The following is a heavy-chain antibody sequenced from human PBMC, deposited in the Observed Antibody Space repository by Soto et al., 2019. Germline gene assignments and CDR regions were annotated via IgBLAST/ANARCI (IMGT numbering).Heavy chain of an antibody. J-gene: IGHJ4*02. CDR2: INHSGNT. CDR1: GGSLSGYY. D-gene: IGHD1-26*01. CDR3: ARHHVRGRTIAGAAEF. Sequence: QVQLQQWGAGLLKPSETLSLTCAVYGGSLSGYYWSWIRQPPGKGLEWIGEINHSGNTNYNPSLKSRVTISVDTSKNQLFLNLSSVTAADTAIYYCARHHVRGRTIAGAAEFWGQGTLVTVSS. V-gene: IGHV4-34*01.